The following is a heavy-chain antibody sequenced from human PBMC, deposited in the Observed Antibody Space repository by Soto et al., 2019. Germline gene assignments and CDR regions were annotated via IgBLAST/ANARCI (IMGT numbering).Heavy chain of an antibody. CDR1: GFAFTRYS. CDR2: ISSTTNYI. CDR3: ARESEDLTSNFDY. Sequence: GGSLRLSCAASGFAFTRYSMNWVRQAPGKGLERVSSISSTTNYIYYGDSMKGRFTISRDNAKNSLYLEMNSLRAEDTAVYYCARESEDLTSNFDYWGQGTLVTVSS. J-gene: IGHJ4*02. V-gene: IGHV3-21*06.